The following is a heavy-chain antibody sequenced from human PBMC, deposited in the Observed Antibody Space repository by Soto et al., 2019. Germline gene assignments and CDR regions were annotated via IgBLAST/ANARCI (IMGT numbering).Heavy chain of an antibody. CDR1: GGTFSSYA. D-gene: IGHD3-3*01. Sequence: QVQLVQSGAEVKKPGSSVKVSCKASGGTFSSYAISWVRQAPGQGLEWMGGIIPIFGTANYAQKFQGRVTITADESTSTAYMELSSLRSEDTAVYYCARDMAYYDFWSGYYCCYYYGMDVWGQGTTVTVSS. V-gene: IGHV1-69*12. J-gene: IGHJ6*02. CDR3: ARDMAYYDFWSGYYCCYYYGMDV. CDR2: IIPIFGTA.